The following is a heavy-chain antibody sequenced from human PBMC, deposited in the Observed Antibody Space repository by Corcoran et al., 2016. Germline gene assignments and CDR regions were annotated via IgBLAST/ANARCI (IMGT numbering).Heavy chain of an antibody. D-gene: IGHD2-8*01. J-gene: IGHJ5*02. CDR2: IYYSGST. Sequence: QVQLQESGPGLVKPSETLSLTCTVSGGSISSYYWSWIRQPPGKGLEWIGYIYYSGSTNYNPSLKSRVTISVDTSKNQFSLKLSSVTAADTAVYYCARDITNGDQPLGWFDPWGQGTLVTVSS. CDR3: ARDITNGDQPLGWFDP. V-gene: IGHV4-59*01. CDR1: GGSISSYY.